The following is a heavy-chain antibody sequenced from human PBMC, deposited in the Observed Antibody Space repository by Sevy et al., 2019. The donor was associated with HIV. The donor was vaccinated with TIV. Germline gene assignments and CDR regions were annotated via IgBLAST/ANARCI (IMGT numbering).Heavy chain of an antibody. Sequence: GESLKISCAASGFTFTNYAMSWVRQAPGKGLEWVSAISGGGGTYYADSVKGRFTISRDNSKNTVYLQMNSLRAEDTAVYYCAKEGQWLGKDYFDYWGQGTLVTVSS. CDR3: AKEGQWLGKDYFDY. J-gene: IGHJ4*02. D-gene: IGHD6-19*01. V-gene: IGHV3-23*01. CDR2: ISGGGGT. CDR1: GFTFTNYA.